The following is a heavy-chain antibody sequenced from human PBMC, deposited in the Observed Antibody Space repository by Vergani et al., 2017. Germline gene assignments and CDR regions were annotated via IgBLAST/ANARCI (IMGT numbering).Heavy chain of an antibody. CDR2: MNPNSGNT. J-gene: IGHJ6*02. CDR3: ARAGDGYNHGGRYYYYYGMDV. CDR1: GYTFTSYD. Sequence: QVQLVQSGAEVKKPGASVKVSCKASGYTFTSYDINWVRQATGQGLEWMGWMNPNSGNTGYAQKFQGRVTITRNTSISTAYMELSSLRSEDTAVYYCARAGDGYNHGGRYYYYYGMDVWGQGTTVTVSS. V-gene: IGHV1-8*03. D-gene: IGHD5-24*01.